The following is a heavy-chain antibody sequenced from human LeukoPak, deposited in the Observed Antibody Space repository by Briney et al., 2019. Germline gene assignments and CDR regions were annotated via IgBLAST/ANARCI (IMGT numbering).Heavy chain of an antibody. D-gene: IGHD3-10*01. V-gene: IGHV3-30-3*01. Sequence: GRSLRLSCAASGFTFSSYTMHWVRQAPGKGLEWVAVISYDGSNKYYADSVKGRFTISRDNSKNTLYLQMNSLRAEDTAVYYCARGLHYYYYGMDVWGQRTTVTVSS. CDR2: ISYDGSNK. CDR1: GFTFSSYT. CDR3: ARGLHYYYYGMDV. J-gene: IGHJ6*02.